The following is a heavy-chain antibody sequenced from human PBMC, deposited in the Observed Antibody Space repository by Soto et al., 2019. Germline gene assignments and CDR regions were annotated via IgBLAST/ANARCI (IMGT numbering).Heavy chain of an antibody. J-gene: IGHJ4*02. Sequence: SETLSLTCAVFGDSMNTNNWWSWVRQTPGKGLEWIGEIHHNGDTTYTPSLKSRVTMSLDKSKYHFSLSLTSVTAAHTAVYYCARTSRYCHNPRCHELYFDFWGRGTLVTVSS. V-gene: IGHV4-4*02. CDR1: GDSMNTNNW. CDR2: IHHNGDT. CDR3: ARTSRYCHNPRCHELYFDF. D-gene: IGHD2-15*01.